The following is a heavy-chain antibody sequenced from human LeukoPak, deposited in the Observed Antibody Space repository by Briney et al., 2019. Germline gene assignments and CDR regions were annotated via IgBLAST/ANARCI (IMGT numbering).Heavy chain of an antibody. Sequence: GGSLRLSCAASGFTFDDYVMHWVRQGPGKGLEWVSLITWDGGRTYYADSVKGRFTISRDSSKNSLYLQMNSLRAEDTALYYCAKDHSRDGYNRFDYWGQGTLVTVSS. CDR1: GFTFDDYV. D-gene: IGHD5-24*01. CDR2: ITWDGGRT. J-gene: IGHJ4*02. CDR3: AKDHSRDGYNRFDY. V-gene: IGHV3-43D*03.